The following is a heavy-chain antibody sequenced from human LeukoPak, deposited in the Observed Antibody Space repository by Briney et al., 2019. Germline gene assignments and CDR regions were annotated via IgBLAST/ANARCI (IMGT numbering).Heavy chain of an antibody. CDR1: GFTSTSYA. J-gene: IGHJ6*02. V-gene: IGHV3-30-3*01. D-gene: IGHD1-14*01. Sequence: GGSLRLSCEASGFTSTSYAIHWVRQAPGKGLEWVAVISYDGSYEYYADSVKGRFTMSRDYSKNTVYLQMNSLRVEDTAVYYCARAAGTTTGGMDVWGQGTMGTVSS. CDR3: ARAAGTTTGGMDV. CDR2: ISYDGSYE.